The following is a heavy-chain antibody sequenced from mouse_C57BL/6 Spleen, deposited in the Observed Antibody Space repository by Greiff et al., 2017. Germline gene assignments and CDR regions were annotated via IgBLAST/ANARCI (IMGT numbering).Heavy chain of an antibody. CDR2: IYPGDGDT. CDR1: GFAFSSYW. D-gene: IGHD2-5*01. J-gene: IGHJ4*01. CDR3: ARYSRKDAPQAMDY. Sequence: QVQLKESGADLVKPGASVKLSCTASGFAFSSYWMYWVKQRPGKSLEWIGQIYPGDGDTNYTGKFKGRATMTADNASNTAYLQLSSLTSEDSAVYFCARYSRKDAPQAMDYWGQGTSVTVSS. V-gene: IGHV1-80*01.